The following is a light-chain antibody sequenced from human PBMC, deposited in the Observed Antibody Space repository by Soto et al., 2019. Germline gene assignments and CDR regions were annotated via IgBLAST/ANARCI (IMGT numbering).Light chain of an antibody. J-gene: IGKJ1*01. CDR1: QTISSW. CDR2: KAS. CDR3: QQSFSTPPT. V-gene: IGKV1-5*03. Sequence: DIKMTQSPSTLSGSVGDRVTITCRASQTISSWLAWYQQKPGKAPKLLIYKASTLKSGVPSRFSGSGSGTEFTLTISSLQPDDFATYYCQQSFSTPPTFGQGTKV.